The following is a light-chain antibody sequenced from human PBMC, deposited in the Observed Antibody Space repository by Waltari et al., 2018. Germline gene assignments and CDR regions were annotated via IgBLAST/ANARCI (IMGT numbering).Light chain of an antibody. CDR3: CSYAGDYSLV. V-gene: IGLV2-11*01. Sequence: SCTGNSGDVGGYNYVSWYQHHPGKAPNLIIYDVDQRPSGVPDRFSGSKSGNTASLTISGLQSDDEADFYCCSYAGDYSLVFGTGTKVTVL. J-gene: IGLJ1*01. CDR2: DVD. CDR1: SGDVGGYNY.